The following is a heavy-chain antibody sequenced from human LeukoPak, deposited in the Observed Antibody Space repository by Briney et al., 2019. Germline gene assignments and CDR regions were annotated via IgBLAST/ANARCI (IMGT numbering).Heavy chain of an antibody. CDR1: GFTFSSYE. D-gene: IGHD5-18*01. CDR2: ISSSSSYI. V-gene: IGHV3-21*01. Sequence: GGSLRLSCAASGFTFSSYEMNWVRQAPGKGLEWVSSISSSSSYIYYADSVKGRFTISRDNAKNSLYLQMNSLRAEDTAVYYCARDLPSGYSYGYFGYYMDVWGKGTTVTVSS. J-gene: IGHJ6*03. CDR3: ARDLPSGYSYGYFGYYMDV.